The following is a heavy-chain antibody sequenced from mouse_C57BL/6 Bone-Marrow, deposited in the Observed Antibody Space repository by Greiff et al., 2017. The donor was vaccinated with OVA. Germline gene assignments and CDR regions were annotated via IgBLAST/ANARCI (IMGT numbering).Heavy chain of an antibody. CDR1: GYTFTSYW. D-gene: IGHD2-4*01. J-gene: IGHJ3*01. V-gene: IGHV1-61*01. CDR3: ARYFYDYDVGAY. CDR2: IYPSDSET. Sequence: QVQLQQSGAELVRPGSSVKLSCKASGYTFTSYWMDWVKQRPGQGLEWIGNIYPSDSETHYNQKFKDKATLTVDKSSSTAYMQLSSLTSEDSAVYYCARYFYDYDVGAYWGQGTLVTVSA.